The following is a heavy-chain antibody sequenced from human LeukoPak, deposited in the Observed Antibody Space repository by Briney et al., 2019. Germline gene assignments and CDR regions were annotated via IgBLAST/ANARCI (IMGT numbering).Heavy chain of an antibody. V-gene: IGHV3-30-3*01. D-gene: IGHD6-19*01. CDR1: GFTFSSYA. CDR3: ARHSSGWSFYFDY. J-gene: IGHJ4*02. CDR2: ISYDGSNK. Sequence: GGSLRLSYAASGFTFSSYAMHWVRQAPGKRLEWVAVISYDGSNKYYADSVKGRFTISRDNSKNTLYLQMNSLRAEDTAVYYCARHSSGWSFYFDYWGQGTLVTVSS.